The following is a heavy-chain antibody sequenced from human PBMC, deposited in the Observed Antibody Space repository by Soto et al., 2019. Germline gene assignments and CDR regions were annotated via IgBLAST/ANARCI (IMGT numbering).Heavy chain of an antibody. CDR1: GFTFRDYD. CDR3: ASSGDNSNRLDY. J-gene: IGHJ4*02. D-gene: IGHD4-17*01. CDR2: SSNSGTFS. Sequence: PGGSLGLSLEGAGFTFRDYDISGIRQAPGKGLEWISYSSNSGTFSRYADSVKGRFSISRDNTKNLLYLQMNSLRAEDTAVYYCASSGDNSNRLDYWGQGTPVTVSS. V-gene: IGHV3-11*06.